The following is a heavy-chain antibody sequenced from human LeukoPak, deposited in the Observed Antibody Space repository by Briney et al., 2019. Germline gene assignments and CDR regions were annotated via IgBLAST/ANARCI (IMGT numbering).Heavy chain of an antibody. CDR3: ARDSFVGVRGVSFDY. Sequence: GASVKVSCKASGYTFTSYYMHGVRQAPGQGLEWMGIINPSGGSTSYAQKFQGRVTMTRDTSTSTVYMELSSLRSEDTAVYYCARDSFVGVRGVSFDYWGQGTLVTVSS. J-gene: IGHJ4*02. CDR2: INPSGGST. CDR1: GYTFTSYY. V-gene: IGHV1-46*01. D-gene: IGHD3-10*01.